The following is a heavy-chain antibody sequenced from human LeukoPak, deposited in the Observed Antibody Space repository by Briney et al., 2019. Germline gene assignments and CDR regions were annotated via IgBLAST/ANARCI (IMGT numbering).Heavy chain of an antibody. J-gene: IGHJ4*02. V-gene: IGHV4-59*08. CDR1: GGSFSGYY. CDR3: AGEGMATILY. D-gene: IGHD5-24*01. CDR2: IYYSGST. Sequence: PSETLSLTCAVYGGSFSGYYWSWIRQPPGKGLEWIGYIYYSGSTNHNPSLKSRVTISVDTSKNQFSLKLSSVTAADTAVYYCAGEGMATILYWGQGTLVTVSS.